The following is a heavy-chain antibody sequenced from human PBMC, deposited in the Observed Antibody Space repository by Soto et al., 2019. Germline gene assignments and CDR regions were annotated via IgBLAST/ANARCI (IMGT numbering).Heavy chain of an antibody. D-gene: IGHD1-1*01. CDR3: ARDHLGGTLPYSGMDV. Sequence: SETLSLTCTVSGGSISSGDYYWSWIRQPPWKGLEWIGYIYYSGSTYYNPSLKSRVTISVDTSKNQFSLKLSSVTAADTAVYYCARDHLGGTLPYSGMDVWGQGXTVTVYS. CDR1: GGSISSGDYY. J-gene: IGHJ6*02. V-gene: IGHV4-30-4*01. CDR2: IYYSGST.